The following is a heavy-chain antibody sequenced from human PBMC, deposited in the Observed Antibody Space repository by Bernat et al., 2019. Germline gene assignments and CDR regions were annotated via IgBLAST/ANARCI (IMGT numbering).Heavy chain of an antibody. CDR3: ARVEGAYDDFDI. J-gene: IGHJ3*02. Sequence: QVQLQESGPGLVKPSQTLSLICTVSGGSISTGDYYWSWIRQHPGKGLEWIGYIYYSGNTYYNPSHKSRVTISVDTSKNQFSLKLSAGTAADTAVYFCARVEGAYDDFDIWGQGTMVTVSS. CDR2: IYYSGNT. V-gene: IGHV4-31*03. CDR1: GGSISTGDYY.